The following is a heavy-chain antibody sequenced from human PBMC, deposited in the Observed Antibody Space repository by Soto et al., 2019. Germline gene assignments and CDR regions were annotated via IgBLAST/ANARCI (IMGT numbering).Heavy chain of an antibody. J-gene: IGHJ4*02. CDR1: GFTFSSYW. CDR2: INSDGSSI. V-gene: IGHV3-74*01. D-gene: IGHD6-19*01. Sequence: GGSPRLSCAASGFTFSSYWMHWVRQAPGKGLVWVSRINSDGSSISYADSVKGRFTISRDNAKNTLYLQMNSLRVKDTAVYYCARETGYSSGWRQDYWGQGTLVTVSS. CDR3: ARETGYSSGWRQDY.